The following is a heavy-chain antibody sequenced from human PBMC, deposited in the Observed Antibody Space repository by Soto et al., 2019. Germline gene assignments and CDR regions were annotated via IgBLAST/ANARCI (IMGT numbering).Heavy chain of an antibody. CDR3: ARQLATSTPFYYFDY. J-gene: IGHJ4*02. CDR2: IYYSGST. Sequence: QLQLQESGPGLVKPSETLSLTCTVSGGSISSSSYYWGWIRQPPGKGLEWIGSIYYSGSTYYNPSLKSRVTISVDTSKNQFSLKLSSVTAADTAVYYCARQLATSTPFYYFDYWGQGTLVTVSS. V-gene: IGHV4-39*01. CDR1: GGSISSSSYY. D-gene: IGHD2-15*01.